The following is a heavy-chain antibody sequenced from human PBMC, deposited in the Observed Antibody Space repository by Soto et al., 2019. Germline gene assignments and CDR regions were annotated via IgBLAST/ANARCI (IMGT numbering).Heavy chain of an antibody. CDR3: AKDSDTAILYYYYGMDV. CDR2: ISGSGGST. J-gene: IGHJ6*02. D-gene: IGHD5-18*01. CDR1: GFTFSSYA. Sequence: GGSLRLSCAASGFTFSSYAMSWVRQAPGKGLEWVSAISGSGGSTYYADSVKGRFTISRDNSKNTLYLQMNSLRAEDTAVYYCAKDSDTAILYYYYGMDVWGQGTTVTV. V-gene: IGHV3-23*01.